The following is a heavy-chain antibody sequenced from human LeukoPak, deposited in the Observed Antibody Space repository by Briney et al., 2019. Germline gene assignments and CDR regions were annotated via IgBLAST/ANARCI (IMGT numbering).Heavy chain of an antibody. J-gene: IGHJ5*02. CDR2: IYYSGST. Sequence: SETLSLTCTVSGGSISSYYRSWIRQPPGKGLEWIGYIYYSGSTNYNPSLKSRVTISVDTSKNQFSLKLSSVTAADTAVYYCARGNYGFPGEPNWFDPWGQGTLVTVSS. CDR3: ARGNYGFPGEPNWFDP. V-gene: IGHV4-59*01. CDR1: GGSISSYY. D-gene: IGHD3-3*01.